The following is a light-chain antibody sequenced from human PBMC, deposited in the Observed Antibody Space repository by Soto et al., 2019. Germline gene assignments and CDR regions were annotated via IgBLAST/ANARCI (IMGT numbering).Light chain of an antibody. J-gene: IGKJ5*01. CDR3: QRRSDWPPIT. V-gene: IGKV3-15*01. Sequence: VVMTQSPATLSVSPGERATLSCRASQSVTTNMAWYQQKPGQAPRLLIYGASTRATGIPARFSGSGSGTDFTLTISSLQSEDFAVYYCQRRSDWPPITFGQGTRLEIK. CDR1: QSVTTN. CDR2: GAS.